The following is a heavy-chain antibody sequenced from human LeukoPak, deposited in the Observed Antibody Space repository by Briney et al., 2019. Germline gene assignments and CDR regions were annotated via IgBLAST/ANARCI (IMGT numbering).Heavy chain of an antibody. V-gene: IGHV3-7*01. J-gene: IGHJ4*02. CDR2: IKQDGSEK. Sequence: PGGSLRLSCAASGFTFSSYWMSWVRQAPGKGLEWVANIKQDGSEKYYVDSVKGRFTISRDNAKNSLYLQMNSLRAEDTAVYYCARLRYSGSYEFDYWGQGTLVTVSS. CDR1: GFTFSSYW. CDR3: ARLRYSGSYEFDY. D-gene: IGHD1-26*01.